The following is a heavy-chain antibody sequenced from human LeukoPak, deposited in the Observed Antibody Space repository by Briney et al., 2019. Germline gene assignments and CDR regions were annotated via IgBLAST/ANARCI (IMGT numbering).Heavy chain of an antibody. V-gene: IGHV3-74*01. CDR3: IRDFRSADL. CDR2: IYVDGRTT. CDR1: GFTFSNYW. Sequence: TGGSLRLSCVASGFTFSNYWMHWVRQPPGKWLVWVSRIYVDGRTTNYADSVKGRFTISRDNAKNTVYLEMNSLSVEDTATYYCIRDFRSADLWGQGTLVTVTS. J-gene: IGHJ5*02.